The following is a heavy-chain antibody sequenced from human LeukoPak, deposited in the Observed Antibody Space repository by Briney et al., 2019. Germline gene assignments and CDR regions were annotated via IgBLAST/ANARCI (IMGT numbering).Heavy chain of an antibody. CDR3: ARGSSIVVVPAALAYYYYYGMDV. CDR1: GGSFSGYY. D-gene: IGHD2-2*01. CDR2: INHSGST. V-gene: IGHV4-34*01. J-gene: IGHJ6*02. Sequence: SETLSLTCAVCGGSFSGYYWSWIRQPPGKGLEWIGEINHSGSTNYNPSLKSRVTISVDTSKNQFSLKLSSVTAADTAVYYCARGSSIVVVPAALAYYYYYGMDVWGQGTTVTVSS.